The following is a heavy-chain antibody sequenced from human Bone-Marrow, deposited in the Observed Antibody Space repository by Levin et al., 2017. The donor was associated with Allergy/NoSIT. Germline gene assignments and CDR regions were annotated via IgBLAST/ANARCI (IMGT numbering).Heavy chain of an antibody. Sequence: NSGGSLRLSCTGSGFTFANGWMNWVRQAPGKGLEWVGRIKPKNDGGTTDYAAPVQGRFTILRDDSKNAMYLQMNSLKTEDTALYYCTTDRGPRYCSRTTCSWTSWGQGTLVTVSS. V-gene: IGHV3-15*01. D-gene: IGHD2-2*01. J-gene: IGHJ5*02. CDR1: GFTFANGW. CDR2: IKPKNDGGTT. CDR3: TTDRGPRYCSRTTCSWTS.